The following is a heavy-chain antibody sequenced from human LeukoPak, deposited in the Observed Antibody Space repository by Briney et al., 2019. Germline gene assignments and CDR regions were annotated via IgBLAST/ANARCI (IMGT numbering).Heavy chain of an antibody. CDR3: ARDLGYCSGGSCGTGLRDHPVY. J-gene: IGHJ4*02. CDR1: GGTFSSYA. CDR2: IIPILGIA. Sequence: GSSVKVSCKASGGTFSSYAISWVRQAPGQGLEWMGRIIPILGIANYAQKFQGRVTITADKSTSTAYMELSSLRSEDTAVYYCARDLGYCSGGSCGTGLRDHPVYWGQGTLVTVSS. V-gene: IGHV1-69*04. D-gene: IGHD2-15*01.